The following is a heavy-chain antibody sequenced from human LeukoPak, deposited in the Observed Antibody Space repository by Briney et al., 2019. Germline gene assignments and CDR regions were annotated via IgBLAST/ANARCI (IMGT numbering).Heavy chain of an antibody. D-gene: IGHD3-22*01. CDR1: GFTVSSNY. CDR3: ARDLFGDSSGYYYPAYYYYGMDV. J-gene: IGHJ6*02. V-gene: IGHV3-66*01. CDR2: IYSGGST. Sequence: GGSLRLSCAASGFTVSSNYMSRVRQAPGKGLEWVSVIYSGGSTYYADSVKGRFTISRDNSKNTLYLQMNSLRAEDTAVYYCARDLFGDSSGYYYPAYYYYGMDVWGQGTTVTVSS.